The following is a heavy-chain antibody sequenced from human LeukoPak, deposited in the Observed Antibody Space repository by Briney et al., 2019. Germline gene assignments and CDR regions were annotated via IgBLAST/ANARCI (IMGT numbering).Heavy chain of an antibody. CDR1: GFTFSSYG. Sequence: GGSLRLSCAASGFTFSSYGMHWVRQAPGKGLEWVAVISYDGSNKYYADPVKGRFTISRDNSKNTLYLQMNSLRAEDTAVYYCAKDEKDIVLMVYAIVSGPDYWGQGTLVTVSS. CDR2: ISYDGSNK. CDR3: AKDEKDIVLMVYAIVSGPDY. D-gene: IGHD2-8*01. J-gene: IGHJ4*02. V-gene: IGHV3-30*18.